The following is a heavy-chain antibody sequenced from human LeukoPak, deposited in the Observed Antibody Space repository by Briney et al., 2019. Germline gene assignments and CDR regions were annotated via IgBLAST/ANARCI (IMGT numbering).Heavy chain of an antibody. CDR3: ARKTVAGLDY. V-gene: IGHV3-30*03. CDR2: ISYDGSSK. CDR1: GFTFSSYG. Sequence: GGSLRLSCAASGFTFSSYGMHWVRQAPGKGLEWVAVISYDGSSKYYAVSVKGRFTISRDNSKNTLYLQMNSLRAEDTAVYYCARKTVAGLDYWGQGTLVTVSS. J-gene: IGHJ4*02. D-gene: IGHD6-19*01.